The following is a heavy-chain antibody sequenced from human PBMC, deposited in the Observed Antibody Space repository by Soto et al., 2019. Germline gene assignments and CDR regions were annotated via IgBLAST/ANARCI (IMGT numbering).Heavy chain of an antibody. D-gene: IGHD4-17*01. Sequence: EVQLVESGGGLVKPGGSLRLSCAASGFTFSSYSMNWVRQAPGKGLEWVSSISSSSSYIYYADSVKGRFTISRGNAKNSLYLQMNSLRAEDTAVYYCARVAAGMTTVTTTDYWGQGTLVTVSS. CDR1: GFTFSSYS. J-gene: IGHJ4*02. CDR2: ISSSSSYI. CDR3: ARVAAGMTTVTTTDY. V-gene: IGHV3-21*01.